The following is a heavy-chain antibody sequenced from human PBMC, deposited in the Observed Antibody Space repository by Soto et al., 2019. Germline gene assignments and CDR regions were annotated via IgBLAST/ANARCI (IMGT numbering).Heavy chain of an antibody. CDR3: ARAAIHGSSWYFWFDP. D-gene: IGHD6-13*01. CDR1: GGTFSRHA. V-gene: IGHV1-69*01. CDR2: IIPLFGTT. Sequence: QVQLVQSGSEVKMPGSSVKVSCKTSGGTFSRHAINWVRQAPGQGLEWRGGIIPLFGTTNYAQKFKGRVTISADESTSTAYMELSSLTSEDAAVYYCARAAIHGSSWYFWFDPWGQRTLVTVSS. J-gene: IGHJ5*02.